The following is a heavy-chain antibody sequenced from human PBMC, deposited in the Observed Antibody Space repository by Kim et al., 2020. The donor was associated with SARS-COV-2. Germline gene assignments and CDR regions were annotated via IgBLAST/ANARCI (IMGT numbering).Heavy chain of an antibody. J-gene: IGHJ4*02. CDR1: GFTLSSYG. CDR3: GDSHGAGGHYTY. D-gene: IGHD2-21*01. CDR2: FTRDGKT. Sequence: GGSLRLSCAASGFTLSSYGMTWVRQTPGKGLEWVSSFTRDGKTYYADSVKGRFTISRDNSQNMLYLQMHSLRAEDTAVYYCGDSHGAGGHYTYWGQGTL. V-gene: IGHV3-23*01.